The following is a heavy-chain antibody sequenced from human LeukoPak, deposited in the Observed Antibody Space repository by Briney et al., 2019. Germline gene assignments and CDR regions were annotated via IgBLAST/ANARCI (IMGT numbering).Heavy chain of an antibody. J-gene: IGHJ6*03. CDR1: GFTFDDYA. CDR3: AKSHCSGGSCYYYYYMDV. D-gene: IGHD2-15*01. CDR2: ISWDGGST. V-gene: IGHV3-43D*04. Sequence: PGGSLRLPCAASGFTFDDYAMHWVRQAPGKGLEWVSLISWDGGSTYYADSVKGRFTISRDNSKNSLYLQMNSLRAEDTALYYCAKSHCSGGSCYYYYYMDVWGKGTTVTVSS.